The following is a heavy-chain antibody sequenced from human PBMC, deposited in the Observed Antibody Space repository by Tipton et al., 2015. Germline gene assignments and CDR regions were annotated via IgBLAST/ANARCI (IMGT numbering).Heavy chain of an antibody. CDR3: ARGIWAFFYAMDV. Sequence: GSLRLSCAASGFSVRNLYMTWIRQAPGKGLEWVSIIYGAGITNYADSVKGRFTVSRDNSNNTLYLEMNSLRDEDTAVYYCARGIWAFFYAMDVWGRGTTVTVSS. V-gene: IGHV3-53*01. CDR1: GFSVRNLY. J-gene: IGHJ6*02. CDR2: IYGAGIT. D-gene: IGHD7-27*01.